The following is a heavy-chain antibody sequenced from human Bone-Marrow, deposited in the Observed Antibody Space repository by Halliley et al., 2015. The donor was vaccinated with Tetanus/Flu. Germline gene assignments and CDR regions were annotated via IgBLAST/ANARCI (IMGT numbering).Heavy chain of an antibody. D-gene: IGHD6-6*01. J-gene: IGHJ6*02. Sequence: GRTYHNPPLKSRVTISVDTSRKQFSLKLNSVTAADTAVYYCARERKRRGSSDPDYYNYGMGVWGQGTPVTVSS. V-gene: IGHV4-31*02. CDR3: ARERKRRGSSDPDYYNYGMGV. CDR2: GRT.